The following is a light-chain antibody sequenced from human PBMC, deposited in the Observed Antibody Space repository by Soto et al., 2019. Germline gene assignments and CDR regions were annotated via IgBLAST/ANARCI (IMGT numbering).Light chain of an antibody. V-gene: IGLV2-14*01. Sequence: SALTQPASVSGSPGQSIAISCTGTSSDVGGDHNFVSWYQQHPGKAPKLIIYDVSNRPSGVSNRFSGSKSGNTASLTISGLQAEDEADYYCSSYTSSSTYVFGTGTKVTVL. CDR2: DVS. CDR1: SSDVGGDHNF. CDR3: SSYTSSSTYV. J-gene: IGLJ1*01.